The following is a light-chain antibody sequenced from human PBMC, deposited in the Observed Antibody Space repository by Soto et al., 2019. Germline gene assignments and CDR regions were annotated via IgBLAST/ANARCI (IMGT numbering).Light chain of an antibody. CDR3: QQHNDHWPP. Sequence: EIVMTQFPATLSVSPGERATLSCRASQSVRTNFAWYQHKPGQSHRLLIYGASNRATGFLARFSGRGSGTEFTLTINGLQSDDFAVYYCQQHNDHWPPFGQGTKVQLK. J-gene: IGKJ1*01. V-gene: IGKV3-15*01. CDR2: GAS. CDR1: QSVRTN.